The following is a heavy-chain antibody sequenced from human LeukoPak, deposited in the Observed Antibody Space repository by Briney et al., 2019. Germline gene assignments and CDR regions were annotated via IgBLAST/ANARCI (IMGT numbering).Heavy chain of an antibody. V-gene: IGHV4-59*01. CDR2: VFYTGST. D-gene: IGHD2-2*01. CDR1: GDSITSYY. Sequence: SETLSLTCDVSGDSITSYYWSWIRQPPGKGLEWIGYVFYTGSTNYTPSLKSRVTISQDTPKNQVSLRLSSVTAADTAMYYCARSKSAAMFYWYFDLWDRGTLVTVSS. J-gene: IGHJ2*01. CDR3: ARSKSAAMFYWYFDL.